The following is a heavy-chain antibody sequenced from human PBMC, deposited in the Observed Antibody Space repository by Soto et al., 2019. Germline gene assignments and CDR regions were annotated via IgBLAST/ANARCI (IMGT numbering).Heavy chain of an antibody. CDR2: IYYSGST. V-gene: IGHV4-39*01. CDR1: GGSISSSSYY. Sequence: SETLSLTCTFSGGSISSSSYYWGWIRQPPGKGLEWIGSIYYSGSTYYNPSLKSRVTISVDTSKNQFSLKLSSVTAADTAVYYCARPIEASYGMDVWGQGTTVTVSS. J-gene: IGHJ6*02. CDR3: ARPIEASYGMDV.